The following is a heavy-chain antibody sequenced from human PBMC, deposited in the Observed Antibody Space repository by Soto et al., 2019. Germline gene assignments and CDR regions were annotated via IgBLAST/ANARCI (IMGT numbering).Heavy chain of an antibody. D-gene: IGHD2-8*01. CDR1: GQTFTSYA. CDR2: INAGNGNT. V-gene: IGHV1-3*01. J-gene: IGHJ4*02. Sequence: ASVNVSCKDSGQTFTSYAMHCVRQDPGQRLEWMGWINAGNGNTKYSQKFQGRVTITRDTSASTAYMELSSLRSEDTAVYYCARGVGYCTNGVCYTGPAYWGQGTLVTVSS. CDR3: ARGVGYCTNGVCYTGPAY.